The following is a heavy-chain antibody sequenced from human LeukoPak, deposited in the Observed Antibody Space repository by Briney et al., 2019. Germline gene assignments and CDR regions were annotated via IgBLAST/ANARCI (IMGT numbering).Heavy chain of an antibody. J-gene: IGHJ4*02. CDR2: IYYSGST. V-gene: IGHV4-59*08. D-gene: IGHD1-26*01. Sequence: SETLSLTCTVSGGSISSYYWSWIRQPPGKGLEWIGYIYYSGSTYYNPSLKSRVTISVDTSKNQFSLKLSSVTAADTAVYYCAGLGRGSYCFDYWGQGTLVTVSS. CDR1: GGSISSYY. CDR3: AGLGRGSYCFDY.